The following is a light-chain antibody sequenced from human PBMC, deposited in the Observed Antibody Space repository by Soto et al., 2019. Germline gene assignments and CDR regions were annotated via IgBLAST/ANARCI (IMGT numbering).Light chain of an antibody. V-gene: IGKV3-20*01. CDR2: GAY. J-gene: IGKJ3*01. Sequence: EIVLTQSPGTLSLSPGERATLSCRASQSVSSSYLAWYQQKPGQAPRLLIYGAYSRATGIPDRFSGSGSGTDFSLTISRLEPEDFAVYYCQQYGSSSFTFGPGTKSGYQT. CDR1: QSVSSSY. CDR3: QQYGSSSFT.